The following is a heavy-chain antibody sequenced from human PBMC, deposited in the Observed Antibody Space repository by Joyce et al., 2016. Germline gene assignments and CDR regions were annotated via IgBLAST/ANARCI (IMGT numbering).Heavy chain of an antibody. J-gene: IGHJ4*02. V-gene: IGHV5-10-1*03. CDR2: IDPSDSYI. Sequence: EVQLVQSGAEVKKPGESLTISCQGSGYKFATYWIIWVSQVPGKGLEWMGSIDPSDSYINYSPSFQGQVTFSVDKSINTAFLHWSGLKASDTAIYYFARRAADLIEYWGQGTLVTVSS. D-gene: IGHD6-25*01. CDR1: GYKFATYW. CDR3: ARRAADLIEY.